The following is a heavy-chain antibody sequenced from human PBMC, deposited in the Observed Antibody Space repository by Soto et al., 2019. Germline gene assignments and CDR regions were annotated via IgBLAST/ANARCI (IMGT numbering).Heavy chain of an antibody. V-gene: IGHV1-3*05. D-gene: IGHD3-22*01. CDR2: INAGNSNT. Sequence: QVQLVQSGAEEKKPGASVKVSCKASGYTFTGYPIHWVRQAPGQRLEWMGWINAGNSNTKYSQKFQGRVTITRDTXAXXAYMELSGLRSEDTAVYYCARDYYDSSGSSYYFGYWGQGTLVTVSS. J-gene: IGHJ4*02. CDR1: GYTFTGYP. CDR3: ARDYYDSSGSSYYFGY.